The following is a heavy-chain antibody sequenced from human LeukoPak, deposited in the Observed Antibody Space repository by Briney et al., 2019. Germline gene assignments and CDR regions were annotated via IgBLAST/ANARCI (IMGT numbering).Heavy chain of an antibody. J-gene: IGHJ3*02. CDR2: ISASGKKT. CDR3: ARAGPATMTFQACYI. Sequence: TGGSLKLSCAASGFTFSNYVMSWVRQAPGKGLEWVSSISASGKKTYHVDSVRGRFTISRDNSKNTLYLQMNSLRADDTAVYNSARAGPATMTFQACYIWGQGTVFTVSS. V-gene: IGHV3-23*01. CDR1: GFTFSNYV. D-gene: IGHD3-22*01.